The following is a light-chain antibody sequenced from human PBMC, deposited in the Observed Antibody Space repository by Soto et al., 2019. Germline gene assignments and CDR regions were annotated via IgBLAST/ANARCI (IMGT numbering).Light chain of an antibody. V-gene: IGKV1-17*01. CDR3: LQHNSHPFT. Sequence: DIQMTQSPSSLSASVGDRVTITCRASQGIRNDLTWYQQKLGKAPKRLITAASSLQSGGPSRFGGSGSGTEFTLTISGLQPEDLATYYCLQHNSHPFTFGGGTKVEIE. J-gene: IGKJ4*01. CDR2: AAS. CDR1: QGIRND.